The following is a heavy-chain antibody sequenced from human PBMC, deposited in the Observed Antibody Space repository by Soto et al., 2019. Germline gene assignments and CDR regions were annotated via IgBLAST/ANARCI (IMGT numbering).Heavy chain of an antibody. J-gene: IGHJ4*02. CDR3: ARGGYGIGTNCYGFDY. D-gene: IGHD2-2*01. CDR2: IIPPFGTR. CDR1: GGAFSSYA. V-gene: IGHV1-69*12. Sequence: QVQLVQSGAEVKRPGSSVKVSCTASGGAFSSYAFSWVRQAPGQGLEWMGGIIPPFGTRDYAQTVQGRGTITADDSTSTTYRELRSRRSEDTAVYYCARGGYGIGTNCYGFDYWGQGTLVPVSS.